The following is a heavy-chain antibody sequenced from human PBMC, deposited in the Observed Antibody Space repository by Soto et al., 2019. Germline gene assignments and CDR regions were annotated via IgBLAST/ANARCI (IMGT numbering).Heavy chain of an antibody. D-gene: IGHD2-15*01. CDR2: ISSSSSYI. V-gene: IGHV3-21*01. CDR3: ARDFGGGAKLSLYYYYYGMDV. Sequence: PGGSLRLSCGASGFTFSRYSMNWVRQAPGKGLEWVSSISSSSSYIYYADSVKGRFTISRDNAKNSLYLQMNSLRAEDTAVYYCARDFGGGAKLSLYYYYYGMDVWGQGTTVTVSS. J-gene: IGHJ6*02. CDR1: GFTFSRYS.